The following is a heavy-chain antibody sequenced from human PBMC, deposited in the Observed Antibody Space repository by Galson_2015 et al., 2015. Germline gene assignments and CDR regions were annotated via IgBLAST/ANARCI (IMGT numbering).Heavy chain of an antibody. Sequence: SLRLSCAASGFTFSTYVMHWVRQAPGKGLEWVGVISYDGTHKYYADSLKGQFTIPRDNSKNTLYLQMNSLRAEDTAVYYCARSGLNWDSFDYWGQGTLVIVSS. CDR3: ARSGLNWDSFDY. CDR2: ISYDGTHK. D-gene: IGHD1-1*01. CDR1: GFTFSTYV. V-gene: IGHV3-30*01. J-gene: IGHJ4*02.